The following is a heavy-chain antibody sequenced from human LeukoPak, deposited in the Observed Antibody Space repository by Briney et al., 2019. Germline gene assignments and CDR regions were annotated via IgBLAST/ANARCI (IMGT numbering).Heavy chain of an antibody. Sequence: ASVKVSCKASRYTFTSYRISWVRQAPGQGLEWMGWISPYNGNTNYAQKLQGRVTMTTDTSTSTAYMELRSLRSDDTAVYYCARHYSSGSTEGGDYWGQGTLVTVSS. CDR2: ISPYNGNT. D-gene: IGHD6-19*01. J-gene: IGHJ4*02. CDR3: ARHYSSGSTEGGDY. CDR1: RYTFTSYR. V-gene: IGHV1-18*01.